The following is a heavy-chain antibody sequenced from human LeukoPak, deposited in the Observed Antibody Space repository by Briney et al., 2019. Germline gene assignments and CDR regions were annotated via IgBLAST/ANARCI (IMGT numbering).Heavy chain of an antibody. CDR3: ARRHYYGSGSYYLKHYFDY. D-gene: IGHD3-10*01. Sequence: SETLSLTCAVYGGSFSGYYWSWIRQPPGKGLEWIGEINHSGSTNYNPSLKSRVTISVDTSKNQFSLKLSSVTAADTAVYYCARRHYYGSGSYYLKHYFDYWGQGTLVTVSS. V-gene: IGHV4-34*01. CDR2: INHSGST. J-gene: IGHJ4*02. CDR1: GGSFSGYY.